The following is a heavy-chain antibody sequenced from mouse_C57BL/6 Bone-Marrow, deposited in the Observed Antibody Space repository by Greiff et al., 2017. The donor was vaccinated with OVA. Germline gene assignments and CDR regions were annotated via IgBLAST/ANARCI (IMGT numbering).Heavy chain of an antibody. CDR1: GYTFTDYN. Sequence: EVKLMESGPELVKPGASVKIPCKASGYTFTDYNMDWVKQSHGKSLEWIGDINPNNGGTIYNQKFKGKATLTVDKSSSTAYMELRSLTSEDTAVYYCARGPYYYEGFAYWGQGTLVTVSA. CDR3: ARGPYYYEGFAY. V-gene: IGHV1-18*01. J-gene: IGHJ3*01. CDR2: INPNNGGT. D-gene: IGHD1-1*01.